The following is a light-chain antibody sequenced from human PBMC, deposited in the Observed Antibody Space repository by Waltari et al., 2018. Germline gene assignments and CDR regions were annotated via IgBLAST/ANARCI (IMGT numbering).Light chain of an antibody. J-gene: IGKJ1*01. CDR3: QQYNNWPPWT. V-gene: IGKV3-15*01. CDR1: QSVSSN. Sequence: EIVMTQSPATLSVSPAERATLSCRASQSVSSNLAWYHQKPGQAPRLLIYGASTRATGIPARFSGSGSGTEFTLTISSLQSEDFAVYYCQQYNNWPPWTFGQGTKVEIK. CDR2: GAS.